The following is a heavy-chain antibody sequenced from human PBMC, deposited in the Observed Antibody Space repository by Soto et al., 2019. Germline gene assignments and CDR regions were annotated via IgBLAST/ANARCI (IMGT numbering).Heavy chain of an antibody. Sequence: QVPLVESGGGLVKPGGSLRLSCAASGFPFXXXXXXXXXXXXXXXXEWRSDITDSGSTKYDADAVKGRFTISRDNXXXXXXXXXXXXXXXXXXXXXXXXXXXXXXXXFDYWGQGTLVTVSS. J-gene: IGHJ4*02. CDR2: ITDSGSTK. V-gene: IGHV3-11*01. CDR1: GFPFXXXX. CDR3: XXXXXXXXXXFDY.